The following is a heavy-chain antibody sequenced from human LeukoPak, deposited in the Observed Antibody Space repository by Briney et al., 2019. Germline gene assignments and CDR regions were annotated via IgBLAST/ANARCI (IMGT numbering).Heavy chain of an antibody. CDR2: IYSGDTT. J-gene: IGHJ4*02. V-gene: IGHV3-66*01. CDR3: ASILRSSSGYYFDY. CDR1: GITVSTNY. D-gene: IGHD3-10*01. Sequence: GGSLRLSCAASGITVSTNYMSWVHQAPGKGLEWVSVIYSGDTTFYADSVRGKFTISRDNSKNTLYLQMNSLRAEDTAVYYCASILRSSSGYYFDYWGQGTLVTVSS.